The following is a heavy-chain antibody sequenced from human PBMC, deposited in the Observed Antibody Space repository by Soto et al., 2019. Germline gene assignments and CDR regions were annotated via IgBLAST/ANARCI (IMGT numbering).Heavy chain of an antibody. CDR2: ISYDGSDK. Sequence: GGSLSLSCAASGFTFSSYAMHWVRQAPGKGLEWVALISYDGSDKDYADSVKGRFTICRDNSRKTLFLQMNSLRAEDTAVYYCARDYYKYYDSSGYYRSPAYWGQGTLVTVSS. J-gene: IGHJ4*02. CDR3: ARDYYKYYDSSGYYRSPAY. V-gene: IGHV3-30-3*01. D-gene: IGHD3-22*01. CDR1: GFTFSSYA.